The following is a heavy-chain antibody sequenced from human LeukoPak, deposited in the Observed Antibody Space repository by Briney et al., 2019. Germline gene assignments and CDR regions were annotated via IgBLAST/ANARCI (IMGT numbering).Heavy chain of an antibody. J-gene: IGHJ4*02. CDR3: AKEHTSTTGRHFDY. CDR2: IYASGST. CDR1: GVSFTDYY. V-gene: IGHV4-4*07. Sequence: SETLSLTCSVSGVSFTDYYWTWIRQPAGKGLEWIGRIYASGSTNYDPSPRSRVTISIDKSKNQFSLNLASVTAADTGVYYCAKEHTSTTGRHFDYWGQGILVTVS. D-gene: IGHD2-2*01.